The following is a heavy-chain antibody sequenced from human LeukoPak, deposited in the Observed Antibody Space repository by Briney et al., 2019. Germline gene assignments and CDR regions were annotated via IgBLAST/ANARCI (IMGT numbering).Heavy chain of an antibody. CDR1: GYTFTCYG. Sequence: ASVKVSCKASGYTFTCYGISWVRQAPGQGLEWRGWISAYNGNTNYAQKLQGRVTMTTDTSTSTAYMELRSLRSDDTAVYYCARVTTFSGSYYFDYWGQGTLVTVSS. J-gene: IGHJ4*02. D-gene: IGHD3-22*01. V-gene: IGHV1-18*01. CDR2: ISAYNGNT. CDR3: ARVTTFSGSYYFDY.